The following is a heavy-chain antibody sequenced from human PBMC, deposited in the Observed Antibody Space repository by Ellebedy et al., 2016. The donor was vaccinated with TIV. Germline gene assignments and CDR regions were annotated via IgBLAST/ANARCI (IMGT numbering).Heavy chain of an antibody. D-gene: IGHD3-10*01. CDR1: GFTFSAYG. CDR2: IRYDGSNK. J-gene: IGHJ4*02. V-gene: IGHV3-30*02. Sequence: PGGSLRLSCAASGFTFSAYGMHWVRQAPGKGLEWVTYIRYDGSNKYYADSLKGRVTIARDNSKNTLYLEMNSLRAEDTAIYYCAGLWFGDSPRDNSDYWGRGTLVTVSS. CDR3: AGLWFGDSPRDNSDY.